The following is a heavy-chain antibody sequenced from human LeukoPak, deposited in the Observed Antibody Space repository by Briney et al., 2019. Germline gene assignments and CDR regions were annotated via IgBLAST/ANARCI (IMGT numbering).Heavy chain of an antibody. V-gene: IGHV3-30*18. J-gene: IGHJ3*02. CDR1: GFTFSSYS. D-gene: IGHD5-18*01. CDR3: AKWEDTAMVGGAFDI. Sequence: PGGSLRLSCAASGFTFSSYSMNWVRQAPGKGLEWVAVISYDGSNKYYADSVKGRFTISRDNSKNTLYLQMNSLRAEDTAVYYCAKWEDTAMVGGAFDIWGQGTMVTVSS. CDR2: ISYDGSNK.